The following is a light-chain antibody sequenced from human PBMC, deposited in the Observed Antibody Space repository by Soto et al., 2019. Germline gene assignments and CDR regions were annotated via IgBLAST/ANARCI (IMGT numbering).Light chain of an antibody. CDR1: PGISSY. CDR2: AAS. V-gene: IGKV1-9*01. CDR3: QQLNSYPGFT. J-gene: IGKJ3*01. Sequence: DIQLTQSPSFLSASVGDRVTITCRASPGISSYLAWYQQKPGKAPKLLIYAASTLQSGVPSRFSGSGSGTEFTLTISSLQPEDFATYYCQQLNSYPGFTFGPGTKVDIK.